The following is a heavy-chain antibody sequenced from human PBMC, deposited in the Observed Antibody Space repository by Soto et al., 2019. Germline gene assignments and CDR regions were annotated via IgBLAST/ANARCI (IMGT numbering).Heavy chain of an antibody. D-gene: IGHD3-22*01. CDR3: ARGREYYDSSGYSDFDI. CDR2: IIPIFGTA. J-gene: IGHJ3*02. Sequence: ASVKVSCKASGGTFSSYAISWVRQAPGQGLEWMGGIIPIFGTANYAQKFQGRVTITADESTSTAYMELSSLRSEDTAVYYCARGREYYDSSGYSDFDIWGQGTMVTVSS. CDR1: GGTFSSYA. V-gene: IGHV1-69*13.